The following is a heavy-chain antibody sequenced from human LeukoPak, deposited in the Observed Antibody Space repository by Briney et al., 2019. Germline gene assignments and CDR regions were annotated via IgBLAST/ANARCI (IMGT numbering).Heavy chain of an antibody. CDR2: VSAYNGNT. CDR3: ASSRSGGGFDY. CDR1: GYTFTSYG. J-gene: IGHJ4*02. V-gene: IGHV1-18*01. D-gene: IGHD3-10*01. Sequence: ASVKVSCKASGYTFTSYGISWVRQAPGQGLEWMGWVSAYNGNTNYAQKLQGRVTMTTDTSTSTAYMELRSLRSDDTAVYYCASSRSGGGFDYWGQGTLVTVSS.